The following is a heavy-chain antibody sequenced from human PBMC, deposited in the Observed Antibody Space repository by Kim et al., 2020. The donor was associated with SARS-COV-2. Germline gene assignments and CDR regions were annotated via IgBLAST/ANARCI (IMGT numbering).Heavy chain of an antibody. V-gene: IGHV4-59*08. CDR3: ARPFCRGGNCYPYFDY. D-gene: IGHD2-15*01. J-gene: IGHJ4*01. CDR1: GGSISSYY. Sequence: SETLSLTCSVSGGSISSYYWSWIRQPPGMRLEWIGFIYYSGTTNYNPSLKSRVTISVDTYKNQFSLKLSSVTAADPAVYYFARPFCRGGNCYPYFDYWG. CDR2: IYYSGTT.